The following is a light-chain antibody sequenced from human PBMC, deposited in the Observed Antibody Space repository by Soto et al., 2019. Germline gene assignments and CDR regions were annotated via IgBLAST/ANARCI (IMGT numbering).Light chain of an antibody. CDR3: IEYTGSSTSYV. J-gene: IGLJ1*01. Sequence: QSALTQPASVSGSPVQSITISCIGTSSDIGSYNHVAWYQQFPGKSPKLTIYEVSSRPSGVSSRFSGSKSGNTASLTISGLQAEDEADDYCIEYTGSSTSYVFGSGTKLTVL. CDR1: SSDIGSYNH. V-gene: IGLV2-14*01. CDR2: EVS.